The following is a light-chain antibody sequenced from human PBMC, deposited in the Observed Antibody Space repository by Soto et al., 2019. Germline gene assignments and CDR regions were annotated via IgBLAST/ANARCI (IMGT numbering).Light chain of an antibody. J-gene: IGKJ1*01. CDR2: GAS. CDR3: QQPGSPPRK. Sequence: RASQSVSSSYLAWYQQKPGQAPRLLIYGASSRATGIPDRFSGSGSGTHTTFTSSIVVPEDFVLQSWQQPGSPPRKFGQGTKVDIK. CDR1: QSVSSSY. V-gene: IGKV3-20*01.